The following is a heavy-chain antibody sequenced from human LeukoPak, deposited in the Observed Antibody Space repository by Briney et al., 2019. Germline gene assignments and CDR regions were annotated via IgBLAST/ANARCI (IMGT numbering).Heavy chain of an antibody. J-gene: IGHJ4*02. CDR1: GFTFSSYA. CDR2: ISYDGSNK. D-gene: IGHD3-10*01. V-gene: IGHV3-30-3*01. Sequence: GGSLRLSCAASGFTFSSYAMHWVRQAPGKGLAWVAVISYDGSNKYYADSVKGRFTISRDNSKNTLYLQMNSLRAEDTAVYYCARDGGSPWYYGSGSYYNRHYWGQGTLVTVSS. CDR3: ARDGGSPWYYGSGSYYNRHY.